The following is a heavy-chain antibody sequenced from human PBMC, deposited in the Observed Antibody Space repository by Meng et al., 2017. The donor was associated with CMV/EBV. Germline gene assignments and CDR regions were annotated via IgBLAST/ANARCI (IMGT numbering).Heavy chain of an antibody. CDR1: GFTFSSYG. V-gene: IGHV3-23*01. J-gene: IGHJ4*02. CDR3: AKVPGSLYLRSYYFDY. Sequence: GGSLRLSCAASGFTFSSYGMHWVRQAPGKGLEWVSAISGSGDGTHFAESVKGRFTISRDNTQNTLYLQMNSLRAEDTAVYYCAKVPGSLYLRSYYFDYWGQGILVTVSS. CDR2: ISGSGDGT. D-gene: IGHD3-10*01.